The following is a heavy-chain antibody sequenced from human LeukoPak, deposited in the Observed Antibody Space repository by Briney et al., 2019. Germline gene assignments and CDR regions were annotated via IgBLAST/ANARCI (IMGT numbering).Heavy chain of an antibody. D-gene: IGHD6-19*01. J-gene: IGHJ4*02. V-gene: IGHV3-30*18. CDR1: GFTFSSYG. CDR2: ISYDGSNK. Sequence: PGRSLRLSCAASGFTFSSYGMHWVRQAPGKGLEWVAVISYDGSNKYYADSVKGRFTISRDNSKNTLYLQMNSLRAEDTAVYYCAKDLGYSSGPFDYWGQGTLVTVSS. CDR3: AKDLGYSSGPFDY.